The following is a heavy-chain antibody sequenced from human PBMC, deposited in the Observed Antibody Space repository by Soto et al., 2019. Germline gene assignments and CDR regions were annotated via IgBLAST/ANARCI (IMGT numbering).Heavy chain of an antibody. CDR3: AKDMGYGDYGMDV. J-gene: IGHJ6*02. CDR1: GFTFDDYA. CDR2: ISWDSGRI. Sequence: EVQLVESGGGLVQPGRSLRLSCAASGFTFDDYAMHWVRQGPGKGLEWVSGISWDSGRIGYADSVKGRFTISRDNSKNSLYLQMNSLRAEDTALYYCAKDMGYGDYGMDVWGQGTTVTVSS. V-gene: IGHV3-9*01. D-gene: IGHD4-17*01.